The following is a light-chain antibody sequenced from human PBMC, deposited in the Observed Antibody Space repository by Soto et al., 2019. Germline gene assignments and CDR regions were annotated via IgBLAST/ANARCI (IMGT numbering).Light chain of an antibody. Sequence: QAVVTQPPSASGTPGQRVTISCSGSSSNIGSNYVYWYQQLPGTAPKLLIYRNNQRPSGVPDRFSGSKSGTSASPAISGLRSEDEADYYCAAWDDSLHVVFGGGTKVTVL. V-gene: IGLV1-47*01. J-gene: IGLJ2*01. CDR3: AAWDDSLHVV. CDR2: RNN. CDR1: SSNIGSNY.